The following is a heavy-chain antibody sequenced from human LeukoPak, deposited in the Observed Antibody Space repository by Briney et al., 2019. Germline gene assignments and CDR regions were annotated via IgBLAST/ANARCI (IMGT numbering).Heavy chain of an antibody. Sequence: ASVKLSCNASGYTFTCYNMHWVRQAPGQGHERMGWINPNSGGTNYAQKFQGRVTMTRDTSISTACMELSRLRSDDTAVYYCARYSGGQWLDLDYWGQGTLVTVSS. CDR3: ARYSGGQWLDLDY. D-gene: IGHD6-19*01. J-gene: IGHJ4*02. CDR1: GYTFTCYN. CDR2: INPNSGGT. V-gene: IGHV1-2*02.